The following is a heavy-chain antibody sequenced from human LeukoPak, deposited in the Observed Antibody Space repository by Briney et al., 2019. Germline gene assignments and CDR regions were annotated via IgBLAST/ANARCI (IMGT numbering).Heavy chain of an antibody. J-gene: IGHJ4*02. CDR1: GYTFTSYY. Sequence: ASVKVPCKASGYTFTSYYIHWVRQAPGQGLEWMGIINPSGGGISYAQKFQGRVTMTRDTSTSTVYMELSSLRSEDTAVYYCARTKGYAYDYWGQGTLVTISS. V-gene: IGHV1-46*03. CDR2: INPSGGGI. CDR3: ARTKGYAYDY. D-gene: IGHD1-1*01.